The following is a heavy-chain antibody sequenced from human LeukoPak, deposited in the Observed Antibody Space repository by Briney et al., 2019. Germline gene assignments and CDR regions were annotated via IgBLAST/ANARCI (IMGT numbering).Heavy chain of an antibody. Sequence: SGTLSLTCTVSGGSISSYYWSWVRQPPGKGLEWIGYIYYSGSTNYNPSLKSRVTISVDTSKNQFSLKLSSVTAADTAVYYCARETYYDILTGYYSGGYFDYWGQGTLVTVSS. CDR1: GGSISSYY. D-gene: IGHD3-9*01. J-gene: IGHJ4*02. CDR3: ARETYYDILTGYYSGGYFDY. CDR2: IYYSGST. V-gene: IGHV4-59*01.